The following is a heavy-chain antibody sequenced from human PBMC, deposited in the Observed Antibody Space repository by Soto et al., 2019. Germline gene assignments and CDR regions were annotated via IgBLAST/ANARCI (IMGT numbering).Heavy chain of an antibody. J-gene: IGHJ1*01. V-gene: IGHV4-34*01. CDR1: GGSFSGYC. Sequence: VQLQQWGAGLLKPSETLSLTCAVYGGSFSGYCWSWIRQTPGERLEWVGDICHGGGANYNPSLKSRVSFSMDPSKNQFSLKLNSAMAADTAVYYCAGYSNSWSKYVKHWGRGSLVTVSS. D-gene: IGHD6-13*01. CDR2: ICHGGGA. CDR3: AGYSNSWSKYVKH.